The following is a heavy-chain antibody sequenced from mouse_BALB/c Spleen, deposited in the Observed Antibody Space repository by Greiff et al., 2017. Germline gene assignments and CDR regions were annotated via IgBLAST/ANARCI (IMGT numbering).Heavy chain of an antibody. Sequence: EVQGVESGGGLVQPGGSRKLSCAASGFTFSDYGMAWVRQAPGKGPEWVAFISNLAYSIYYADTVTGRFTISRENAKNTLYLEMSSLRSEDTAMYYCARGDFDYWAQGTTLTVSS. J-gene: IGHJ2*01. CDR3: ARGDFDY. CDR2: ISNLAYSI. V-gene: IGHV5-15*02. CDR1: GFTFSDYG.